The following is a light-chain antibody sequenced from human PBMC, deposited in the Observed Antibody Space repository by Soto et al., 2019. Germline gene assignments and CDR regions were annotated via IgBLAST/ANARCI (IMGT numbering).Light chain of an antibody. CDR3: TSHTASSTWV. CDR2: EVS. CDR1: SSDVGYDNY. J-gene: IGLJ3*02. Sequence: QSVLTQPASVSGSPGQSITISYTGTSSDVGYDNYVSWFQQHPGKAPKRMVYEVSRRPSGVSNRFSGSKSANTASLTISGLQAEDEADYYCTSHTASSTWVFGGGTKLTVL. V-gene: IGLV2-14*01.